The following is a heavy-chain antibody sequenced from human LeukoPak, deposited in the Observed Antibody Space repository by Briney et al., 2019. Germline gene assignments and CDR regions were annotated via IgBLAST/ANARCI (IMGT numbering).Heavy chain of an antibody. CDR3: ARGARKGDDYGGFFDY. V-gene: IGHV1-8*03. CDR1: GYSFTNYD. Sequence: ASVKVSCKASGYSFTNYDINWVRQATGQGLEWMGWMNPKSGDTGYSQKFQGRVFITRDTSINTAYMELSSLGSDDTAVYYCARGARKGDDYGGFFDYWGQGTLVTVSS. D-gene: IGHD4-23*01. CDR2: MNPKSGDT. J-gene: IGHJ4*02.